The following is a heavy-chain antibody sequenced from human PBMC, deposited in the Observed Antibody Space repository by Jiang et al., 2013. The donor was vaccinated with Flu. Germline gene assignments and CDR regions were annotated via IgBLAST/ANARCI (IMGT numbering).Heavy chain of an antibody. CDR2: IYTSGST. V-gene: IGHV4-61*02. CDR1: GGSISSGSYY. D-gene: IGHD3-22*01. CDR3: ARDRATAMIVEDAFDI. Sequence: GSGLVKPSQTLSLTCTVSGGSISSGSYYWSWIRQPAGKGLEWIGRIYTSGSTNYNPSLKSRVTISVDTSKNQFSLKLSSVTAADTAVYYCARDRATAMIVEDAFDIWGQGTMVTVSS. J-gene: IGHJ3*02.